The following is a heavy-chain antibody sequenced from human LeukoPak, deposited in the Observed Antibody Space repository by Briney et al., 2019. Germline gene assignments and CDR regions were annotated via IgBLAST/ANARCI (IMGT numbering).Heavy chain of an antibody. CDR3: ARDLGSNGNWFDP. Sequence: PSETLSLTCTVSSGSVNSYYWSWIRQPPGKGLEWIGYIYYSGSTYYNPSLKSRVTISVDTSKNQFSLKLSSVTAADTAVYYCARDLGSNGNWFDPWGQGTLVTVSS. CDR1: SGSVNSYY. CDR2: IYYSGST. D-gene: IGHD2-8*01. V-gene: IGHV4-59*02. J-gene: IGHJ5*02.